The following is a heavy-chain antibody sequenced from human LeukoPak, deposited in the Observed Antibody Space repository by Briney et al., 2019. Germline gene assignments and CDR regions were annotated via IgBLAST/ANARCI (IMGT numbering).Heavy chain of an antibody. CDR1: GYTFTSYG. CDR2: ISAYNGNT. Sequence: GASVKVSCKASGYTFTSYGISWVRQAPGQGLEWMGRISAYNGNTNYAQKLQGRVTMTTDTSTSTAYMELRSLRSDDTAVYYCARASLAAAGTPYDYWGQGTLVTVSS. CDR3: ARASLAAAGTPYDY. J-gene: IGHJ4*02. D-gene: IGHD6-13*01. V-gene: IGHV1-18*01.